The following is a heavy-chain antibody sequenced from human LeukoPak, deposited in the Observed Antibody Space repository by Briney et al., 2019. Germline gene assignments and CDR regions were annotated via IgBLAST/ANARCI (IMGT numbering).Heavy chain of an antibody. V-gene: IGHV4-39*01. CDR2: TYYSGST. J-gene: IGHJ4*02. D-gene: IGHD3-10*01. Sequence: SETLSLTCTVSGGSISSSSYYWGWIRQPPGKGLEWIGSTYYSGSTYYNPSLKSRVTISVDTSKNQFSLKLSSVTAADTAVYYCARMGGRTLWFGELLSYYFDYWGQGTLVTVSS. CDR1: GGSISSSSYY. CDR3: ARMGGRTLWFGELLSYYFDY.